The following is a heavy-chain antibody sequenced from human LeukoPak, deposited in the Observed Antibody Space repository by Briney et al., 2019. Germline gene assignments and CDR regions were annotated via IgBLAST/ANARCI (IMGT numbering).Heavy chain of an antibody. J-gene: IGHJ6*04. Sequence: GGSLRLSCAASGFTVSSNYMSWVRQAPGKGLEWVSSISGTGGSTYYADSVKGRFTVSRDNSKNTLYLQMDSLRAEDTAIYYCAKMIAAGSATYYYYGMDVWGKGTTVTVSS. V-gene: IGHV3-23*01. CDR2: ISGTGGST. CDR3: AKMIAAGSATYYYYGMDV. D-gene: IGHD6-13*01. CDR1: GFTVSSNY.